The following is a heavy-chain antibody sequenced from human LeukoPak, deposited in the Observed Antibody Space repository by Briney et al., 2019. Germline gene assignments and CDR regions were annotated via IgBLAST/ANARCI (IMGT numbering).Heavy chain of an antibody. V-gene: IGHV3-48*03. D-gene: IGHD7-27*01. CDR1: GFTFSTYE. J-gene: IGHJ4*02. Sequence: PGGSLRLSCAASGFTFSTYEMNWVRQAPGKGLEWVSYIHNSGSTIYYADSVKGRFTISRDNAKNSLYLQMNSLRAEDTAVYYCARDLNWETYWGQGTLVSVSS. CDR3: ARDLNWETY. CDR2: IHNSGSTI.